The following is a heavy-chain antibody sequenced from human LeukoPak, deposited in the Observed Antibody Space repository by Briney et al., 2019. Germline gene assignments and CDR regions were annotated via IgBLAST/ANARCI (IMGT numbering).Heavy chain of an antibody. J-gene: IGHJ6*03. CDR3: ARSNKWEGTYYYYMDV. D-gene: IGHD1-26*01. V-gene: IGHV1-8*03. Sequence: GASVKVSCKASGYTFTSYDINWVRQATGQGLECMGWMNPNSGNTGYAQKFQGRVTITRNISISTAYMELSSLRSEDTAVYYCARSNKWEGTYYYYMDVWGKGTTVTVSS. CDR1: GYTFTSYD. CDR2: MNPNSGNT.